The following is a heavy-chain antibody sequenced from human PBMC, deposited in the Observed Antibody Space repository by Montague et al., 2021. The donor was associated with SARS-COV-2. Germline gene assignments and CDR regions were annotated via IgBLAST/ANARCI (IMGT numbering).Heavy chain of an antibody. J-gene: IGHJ5*02. CDR1: GGSVSSYY. CDR3: ARDRPPYYYDNSGHFLHGWFDP. CDR2: IYYSGST. V-gene: IGHV4-59*02. Sequence: SETLSLTCSVSGGSVSSYYLNWIRQTPGKGLEWIGNIYYSGSTNYNPSLKSRVTISVDTSNNQFSLKFSSVTAADTAVYYCARDRPPYYYDNSGHFLHGWFDPWGQGTLVTVS. D-gene: IGHD3-22*01.